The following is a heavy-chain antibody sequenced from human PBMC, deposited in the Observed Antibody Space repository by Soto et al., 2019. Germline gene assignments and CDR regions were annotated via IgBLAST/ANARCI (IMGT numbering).Heavy chain of an antibody. J-gene: IGHJ4*02. D-gene: IGHD3-22*01. Sequence: QVQLVQSGAEVKKPGSSVKVSCKASGGTFSSYAISWVRQAPGQGLEWMGGIIPIFGTADYAQKFQGRVTITADESTSTGNMELSSLRSEDTAVYYCASHYVSSSYYYRGLDYWGQGTLVTVSS. CDR1: GGTFSSYA. V-gene: IGHV1-69*12. CDR3: ASHYVSSSYYYRGLDY. CDR2: IIPIFGTA.